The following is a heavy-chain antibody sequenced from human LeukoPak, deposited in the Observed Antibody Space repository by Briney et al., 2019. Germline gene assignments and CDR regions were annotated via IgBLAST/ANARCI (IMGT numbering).Heavy chain of an antibody. D-gene: IGHD3-10*01. CDR1: GGSFSGYY. J-gene: IGHJ5*02. CDR3: ARHSLGLPWFGELLWRGNWFDP. V-gene: IGHV4-34*01. Sequence: SETLSLTCAVYGGSFSGYYWSWIRQPPGKGLEWIGEINHSGSTNYNPSLKSRVTISVDTSKNQFSLKLSSVTAADTAVYYCARHSLGLPWFGELLWRGNWFDPWGQGTLVTVSS. CDR2: INHSGST.